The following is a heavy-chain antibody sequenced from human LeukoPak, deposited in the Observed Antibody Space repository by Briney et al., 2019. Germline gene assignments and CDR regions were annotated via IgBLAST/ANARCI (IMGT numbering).Heavy chain of an antibody. D-gene: IGHD6-19*01. CDR3: ARQQWLDGAYYFDY. CDR2: INHDGSST. J-gene: IGHJ4*02. CDR1: GFTFTTFW. V-gene: IGHV3-74*01. Sequence: GGSLRLSCATSGFTFTTFWMHWVRQAPGKGLVWVSRINHDGSSTNYADSVKGRFTISRDNAKNTVYLQMNSLRAEDTAVYYCARQQWLDGAYYFDYWGQGTLVTVSS.